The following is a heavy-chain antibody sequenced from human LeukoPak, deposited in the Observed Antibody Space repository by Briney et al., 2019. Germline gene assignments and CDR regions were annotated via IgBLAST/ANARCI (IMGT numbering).Heavy chain of an antibody. D-gene: IGHD6-13*01. CDR2: IEPNSGGA. Sequence: ASVTVSCKASGYTFTVKFLHWLRQAPGQGLEWMGGIEPNSGGAVYGQKFRGRVTVTRDTSVSTAYMELSSLRSDDTAVYYCAIENWYGSSGFSKAFDYWGQGTLVSVSS. V-gene: IGHV1-2*02. J-gene: IGHJ4*02. CDR3: AIENWYGSSGFSKAFDY. CDR1: GYTFTVKF.